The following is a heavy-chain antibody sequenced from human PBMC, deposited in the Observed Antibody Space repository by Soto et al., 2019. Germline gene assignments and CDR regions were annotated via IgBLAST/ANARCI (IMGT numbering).Heavy chain of an antibody. Sequence: SETLSLTCTVSGGSISSADYYWSWVRQPPGKGLEWIGYIYYSGSTFFNPSLKSRVTISKDTSRNQFSLRLNSVTAADTAVYYCARAIVVTIGGMNVWGQGTTVTVSS. J-gene: IGHJ6*02. CDR2: IYYSGST. V-gene: IGHV4-30-4*01. CDR1: GGSISSADYY. CDR3: ARAIVVTIGGMNV. D-gene: IGHD5-12*01.